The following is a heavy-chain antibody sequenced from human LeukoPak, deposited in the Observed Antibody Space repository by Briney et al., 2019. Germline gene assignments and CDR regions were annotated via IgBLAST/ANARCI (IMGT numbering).Heavy chain of an antibody. D-gene: IGHD1-1*01. CDR2: INAGNGNT. CDR3: AREISARYNWNDGDALDI. V-gene: IGHV1-3*01. J-gene: IGHJ3*02. CDR1: GYTFTSYA. Sequence: ASVKVSCKASGYTFTSYAMHWVRQAPGQRLEWMGWINAGNGNTKYSQKFQGRVTITRDTSASTAYMELSSLRSEDTAVYYCAREISARYNWNDGDALDIWGQGTMVTVSS.